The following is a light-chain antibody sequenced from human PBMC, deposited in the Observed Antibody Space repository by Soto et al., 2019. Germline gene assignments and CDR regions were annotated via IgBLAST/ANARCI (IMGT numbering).Light chain of an antibody. CDR3: ASFTSSTTLV. Sequence: QSVLTQPASVSGSPGQSITVSCTGTSSDVGGYNYVSWYQQHPGKVPKLIIFDVTNRPSGVSDRFSGSKSGNTASLTISGLQDEDGADYYCASFTSSTTLVFGSGTKLTVL. CDR1: SSDVGGYNY. CDR2: DVT. V-gene: IGLV2-14*03. J-gene: IGLJ1*01.